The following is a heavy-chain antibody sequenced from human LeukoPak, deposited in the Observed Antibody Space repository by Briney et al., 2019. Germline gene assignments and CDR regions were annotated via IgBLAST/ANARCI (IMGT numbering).Heavy chain of an antibody. CDR3: ARERSIAAAGTPARWFDP. CDR2: INAGNGNT. V-gene: IGHV1-3*01. D-gene: IGHD6-13*01. J-gene: IGHJ5*02. Sequence: WASVKVSCMASGYTFTSYAMHWVRQAPGQRLEWMGWINAGNGNTKYSQKFQGRVTITRDTSASTAYMELSSLRSEDTAVYYCARERSIAAAGTPARWFDPWGQGTLVTVSS. CDR1: GYTFTSYA.